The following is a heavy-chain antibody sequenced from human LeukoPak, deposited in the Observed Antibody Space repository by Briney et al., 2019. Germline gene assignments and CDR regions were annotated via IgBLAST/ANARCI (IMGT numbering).Heavy chain of an antibody. J-gene: IGHJ4*02. D-gene: IGHD4-17*01. CDR2: IYYSGST. CDR3: ARQGNGDLCYFDY. V-gene: IGHV4-59*08. Sequence: PSETLSLTCTVSGGSISYYYWSWIRQPPGKGLEWIGYIYYSGSTKYNPSLKSQITISVDTSKNQFSLKLSSVTAADTAMYYCARQGNGDLCYFDYWGQGTLVTVSP. CDR1: GGSISYYY.